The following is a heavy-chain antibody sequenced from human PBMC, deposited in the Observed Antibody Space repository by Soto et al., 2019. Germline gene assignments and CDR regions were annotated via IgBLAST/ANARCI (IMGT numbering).Heavy chain of an antibody. Sequence: QLQLQESGSRLVKSSETLSLTCAVSGDTISTGGYSWAWIRQPPGKLLEWIGQTYHSGHPYYNPSLNRRVIISVDRSKNQFSLQLSSVTSADTAGYYCARETSGDYVRYFDPWGQGTLVPVSS. J-gene: IGHJ5*02. CDR3: ARETSGDYVRYFDP. CDR1: GDTISTGGYS. CDR2: TYHSGHP. D-gene: IGHD4-17*01. V-gene: IGHV4-30-2*01.